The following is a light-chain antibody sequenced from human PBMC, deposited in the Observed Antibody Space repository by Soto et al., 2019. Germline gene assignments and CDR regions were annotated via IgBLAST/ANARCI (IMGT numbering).Light chain of an antibody. CDR1: QDITSY. V-gene: IGKV1-9*01. CDR3: QQVQGFPFT. Sequence: DIQLTQSPSLLSASVGDRVTITCRASQDITSYVAWYQQQPEKAPKLLIFATSKLQSGVPSRFSGSGSGTEFTLTISSLQPEDFATYYCQQVQGFPFTFGPGTTVDIK. CDR2: ATS. J-gene: IGKJ3*01.